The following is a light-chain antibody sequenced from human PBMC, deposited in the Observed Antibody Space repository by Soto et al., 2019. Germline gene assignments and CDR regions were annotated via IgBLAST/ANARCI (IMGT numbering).Light chain of an antibody. CDR1: QSVDNC. V-gene: IGKV1-5*01. J-gene: IGKJ1*01. Sequence: DIQMTQSPPTLSASVGDIVTITCRASQSVDNCLAWYQQKPGKAPELLIYDAFSLKSGVSSRFSGSRSGTEFALTISSLQPDDSATYYCQRYDSPPPTFGQGTKVEVK. CDR2: DAF. CDR3: QRYDSPPPT.